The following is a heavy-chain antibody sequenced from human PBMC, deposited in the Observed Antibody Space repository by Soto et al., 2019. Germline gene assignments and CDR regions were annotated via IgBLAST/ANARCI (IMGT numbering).Heavy chain of an antibody. CDR2: ISGSGGST. Sequence: EVQLLESGGGLVQPGGSLRLSCAASGFTFSSYAMSWVRQAPGKGLEWVSAISGSGGSTYYADSVKGRFTISRDNSKNTLYLQMNSLRAEDTAVYYCAKDRKYSAARGYYCMDVWGQGTTVTVSS. J-gene: IGHJ6*02. CDR1: GFTFSSYA. D-gene: IGHD6-6*01. CDR3: AKDRKYSAARGYYCMDV. V-gene: IGHV3-23*01.